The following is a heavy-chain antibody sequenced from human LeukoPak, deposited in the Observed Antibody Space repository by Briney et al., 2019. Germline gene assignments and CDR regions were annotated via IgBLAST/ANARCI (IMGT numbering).Heavy chain of an antibody. J-gene: IGHJ4*02. CDR3: ARDVRTGTTIDY. Sequence: GGSLRLSCAASGFTFSSYSMNWVRQAPGKGLEWVSSISSSSSYIYYADSVKGRFTISRDNAKNSLYLQMNSLRAEDTAAYYCARDVRTGTTIDYWGQGTLVTVSS. V-gene: IGHV3-21*01. D-gene: IGHD1-1*01. CDR1: GFTFSSYS. CDR2: ISSSSSYI.